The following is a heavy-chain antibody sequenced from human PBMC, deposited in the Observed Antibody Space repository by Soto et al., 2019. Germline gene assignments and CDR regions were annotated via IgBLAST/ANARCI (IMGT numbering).Heavy chain of an antibody. CDR1: GGTLSNYA. J-gene: IGHJ4*02. CDR3: VREVRVHTPVFGN. CDR2: ISPTFGKA. V-gene: IGHV1-69*01. D-gene: IGHD2-2*01. Sequence: QVQLVQSGAEVKKPGSSVKVSCKAFGGTLSNYAINWVRQAPGQGLEWMGGISPTFGKANYAQKFQGKVTITADDSSSTAYMELSSLTSEDTALYYCVREVRVHTPVFGNWGQGTLVTVSS.